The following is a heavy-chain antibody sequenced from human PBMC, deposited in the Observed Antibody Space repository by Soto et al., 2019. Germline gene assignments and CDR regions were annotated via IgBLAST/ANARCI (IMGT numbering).Heavy chain of an antibody. CDR2: IYYSGST. CDR3: ARGYCTNGVCQGMDV. D-gene: IGHD2-8*01. J-gene: IGHJ6*02. V-gene: IGHV4-59*01. CDR1: GGSISSYY. Sequence: PSETLSLTCTVSGGSISSYYWSWIRQPPGKGLEWIGYIYYSGSTNYNPSLKSRVTISVDTSKNQFSLKLSSVTAADTAVYYCARGYCTNGVCQGMDVWGQGTTVTVSS.